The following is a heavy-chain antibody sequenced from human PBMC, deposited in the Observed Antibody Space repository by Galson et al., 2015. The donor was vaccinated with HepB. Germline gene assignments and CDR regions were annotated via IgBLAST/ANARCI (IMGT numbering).Heavy chain of an antibody. CDR3: ATNTPAAVMRASGMDV. CDR1: GSILSSYS. Sequence: CLRLSCAASGSILSSYSMNWVRQAPGKGLEWVSSMSSSTNYIYYADSVKGRFTVSIDNAKNSLFLQMNSLRAEDTAVYYCATNTPAAVMRASGMDVWGQGTAVTVSS. CDR2: MSSSTNYI. J-gene: IGHJ6*02. V-gene: IGHV3-21*01. D-gene: IGHD2-2*01.